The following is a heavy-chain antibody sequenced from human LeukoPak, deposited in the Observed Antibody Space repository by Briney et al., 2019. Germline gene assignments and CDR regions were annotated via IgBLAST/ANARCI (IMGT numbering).Heavy chain of an antibody. J-gene: IGHJ3*02. Sequence: PSQTLSLTCTVSGGSISSGDYYWSWIRQPPGKGLEWIGYIYYSGSTYYNPSLKSRVTISVDTSKNQFSLNLSSVTAADTAVYYCARSRGGGAFDIWGQGTMVTVSS. CDR1: GGSISSGDYY. CDR2: IYYSGST. CDR3: ARSRGGGAFDI. D-gene: IGHD3-10*01. V-gene: IGHV4-30-4*01.